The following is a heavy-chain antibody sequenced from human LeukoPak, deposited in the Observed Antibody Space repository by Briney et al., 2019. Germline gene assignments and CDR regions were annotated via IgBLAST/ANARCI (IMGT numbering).Heavy chain of an antibody. D-gene: IGHD5-24*01. V-gene: IGHV1-69*05. CDR2: IIPIFGTA. J-gene: IGHJ4*02. Sequence: SVKVSCKASGGTFSSNAISWVRQAPGQGLEWMGRIIPIFGTANYAQKFQGRVTITTDEPTSTAYMELSSLRSEDTAVYCCASLAGSRDGYNAFDYWGQGTLVTVSS. CDR3: ASLAGSRDGYNAFDY. CDR1: GGTFSSNA.